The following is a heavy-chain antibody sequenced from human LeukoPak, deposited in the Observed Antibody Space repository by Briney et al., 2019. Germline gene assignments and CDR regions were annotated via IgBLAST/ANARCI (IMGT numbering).Heavy chain of an antibody. J-gene: IGHJ4*02. D-gene: IGHD3-3*01. V-gene: IGHV3-48*04. CDR1: GFTFSSYS. Sequence: GGSLRLSCAASGFTFSSYSMNWVRQAPGKGLEWVSYISSSTSNTNYADSVKGRFTISRDDAKNSLYLQMNSLRAEDTAVYYCVRGHAILGYWGQGTLVTVSS. CDR3: VRGHAILGY. CDR2: ISSSTSNT.